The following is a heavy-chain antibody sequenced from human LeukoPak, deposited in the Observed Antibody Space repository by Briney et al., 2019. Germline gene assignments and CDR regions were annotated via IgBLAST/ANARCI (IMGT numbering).Heavy chain of an antibody. V-gene: IGHV3-7*01. D-gene: IGHD2-2*01. Sequence: GGSLRLSCAASGFTFSSYWMSWVRQAPGKGLEWVANIKQDGSEKYYVDSVKGRFTISRDNAKNSLYLQMNSLRAEDTAVYYCATEQLYCSSTSCDGYYYMDVWGKGTTVTVSS. CDR3: ATEQLYCSSTSCDGYYYMDV. J-gene: IGHJ6*03. CDR1: GFTFSSYW. CDR2: IKQDGSEK.